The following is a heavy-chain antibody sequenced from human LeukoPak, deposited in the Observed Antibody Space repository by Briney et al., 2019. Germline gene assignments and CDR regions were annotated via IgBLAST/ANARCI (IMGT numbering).Heavy chain of an antibody. CDR3: TTLSGSFKLDY. CDR1: GFTFSSYG. D-gene: IGHD1-26*01. CDR2: IKSRTDAGTT. Sequence: GGSLRLSCGASGFTFSSYGMHWVRQAPGKGLEWVGRIKSRTDAGTTDYAAPVKGRFTISRDDSKNTLYLQMNSLKTEDTAVYYCTTLSGSFKLDYWGQGTLVTVSS. J-gene: IGHJ4*02. V-gene: IGHV3-15*01.